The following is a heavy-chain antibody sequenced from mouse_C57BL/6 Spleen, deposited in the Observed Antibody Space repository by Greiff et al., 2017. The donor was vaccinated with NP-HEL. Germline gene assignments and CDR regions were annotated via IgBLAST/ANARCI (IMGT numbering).Heavy chain of an antibody. J-gene: IGHJ2*01. CDR3: ARGGITNYFDY. CDR2: ISDGGSYT. Sequence: EVKVVESGGGLVKPGGSLKLSCAASGFTFSSYAMSWVRQTPEKRLEWVATISDGGSYTYYPDNVKGRFTISRDNAKNNLYLQMSHLKSEDTAMYYCARGGITNYFDYWGQGTTLTVSS. V-gene: IGHV5-4*03. D-gene: IGHD2-4*01. CDR1: GFTFSSYA.